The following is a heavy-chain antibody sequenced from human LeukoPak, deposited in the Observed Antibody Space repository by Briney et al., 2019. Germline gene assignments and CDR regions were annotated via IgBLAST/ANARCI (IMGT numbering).Heavy chain of an antibody. D-gene: IGHD3-22*01. Sequence: ASVKVSCKASGYTFTSYYMHWVRQAPGQGLEWMGIINPSGGSTSYAQKFQGRVTTTRDTSTSTVYMELSSLRSEDTAVYYCARDLSYDSSGYYYALDYWGQGTLVTVSS. CDR1: GYTFTSYY. CDR3: ARDLSYDSSGYYYALDY. J-gene: IGHJ4*02. V-gene: IGHV1-46*01. CDR2: INPSGGST.